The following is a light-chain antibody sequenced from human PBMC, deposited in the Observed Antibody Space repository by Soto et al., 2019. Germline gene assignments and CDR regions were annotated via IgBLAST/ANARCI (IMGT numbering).Light chain of an antibody. CDR2: DVS. Sequence: QSALTQPASVSGSPVQSITISCTGTSSDVGGYNYVSWYQQHPGKAPKLMIYDVSNRPSGVSNRFSGSKSGNTASLTISGLKAEDEADYYCSSYTSSSTRVFGTGTKLTVL. CDR1: SSDVGGYNY. J-gene: IGLJ1*01. CDR3: SSYTSSSTRV. V-gene: IGLV2-14*01.